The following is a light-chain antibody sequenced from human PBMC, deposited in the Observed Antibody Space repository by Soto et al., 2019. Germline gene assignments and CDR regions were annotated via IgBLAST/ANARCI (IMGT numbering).Light chain of an antibody. V-gene: IGKV3-20*01. CDR3: QEYDGAPIT. CDR2: AAS. Sequence: ETVMTQSPATLCVSPGERATLSCRASQSVSSNLAWYHQKPGQAPRLLIYAASSRATGIPDRFSGSGSGTDFTLTIARLEPEDFAVYYCQEYDGAPITFGPGTRLEI. J-gene: IGKJ5*01. CDR1: QSVSSN.